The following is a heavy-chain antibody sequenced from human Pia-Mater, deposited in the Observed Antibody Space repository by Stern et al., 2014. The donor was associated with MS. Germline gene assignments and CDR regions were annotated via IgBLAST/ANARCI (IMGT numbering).Heavy chain of an antibody. CDR1: GGSITNRDY. V-gene: IGHV4-39*02. D-gene: IGHD4-11*01. Sequence: QVQLQESGPGLVKPSETLSLTCTVSGGSITNRDYWGWIRQSPGKGLEWIGSVYYSGITYYRPSPKTRATQSIDKSRNQFFLNLNSVTATDTAVYFCARGVTAVTNYVPNWCFDLWGRGTLVTVSS. J-gene: IGHJ2*01. CDR2: VYYSGIT. CDR3: ARGVTAVTNYVPNWCFDL.